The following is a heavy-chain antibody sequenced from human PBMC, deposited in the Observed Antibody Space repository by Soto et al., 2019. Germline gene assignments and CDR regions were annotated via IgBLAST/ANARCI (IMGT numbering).Heavy chain of an antibody. CDR2: ISGSGGST. Sequence: EVQLLESGGGLVQPGGSLRLSCAASGFTFSSYAMSWVRQAPGKGLEWVSVISGSGGSTYYTDSVKGRFTISRDNSKNTLYLQMTSLRAEDTAVYYCAKDWDLAVAGVLDYWGQGTLVTVSS. V-gene: IGHV3-23*01. J-gene: IGHJ4*02. D-gene: IGHD6-19*01. CDR3: AKDWDLAVAGVLDY. CDR1: GFTFSSYA.